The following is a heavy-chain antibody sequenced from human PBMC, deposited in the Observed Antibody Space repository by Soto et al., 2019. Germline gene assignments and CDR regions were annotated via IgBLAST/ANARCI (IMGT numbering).Heavy chain of an antibody. CDR2: ISAYNGNT. CDR3: ARDRETYYYDSSGYRDFDY. D-gene: IGHD3-22*01. Sequence: ASVKVSCKASGYTFTSYGISWVRQAPGQGLEGMGWISAYNGNTNYAQKLQGRVTMTTDTSTSTAYMELRSLRSDDTAVYYCARDRETYYYDSSGYRDFDYWGQGTLVTVPS. V-gene: IGHV1-18*01. CDR1: GYTFTSYG. J-gene: IGHJ4*02.